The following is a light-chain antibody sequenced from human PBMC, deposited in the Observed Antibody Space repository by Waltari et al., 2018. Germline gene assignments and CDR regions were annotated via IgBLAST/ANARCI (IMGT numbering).Light chain of an antibody. J-gene: IGKJ4*01. V-gene: IGKV3-11*01. CDR2: DTS. CDR1: QSVNNY. Sequence: DIGLTHYPATLSLSPVERAPGSGRASQSVNNYLAWYQQKPGQAPRLIIYDTSNRATGIPARFSGSESGTDFTLTISSLEPEDFAVYYWQQRTNWPLTFGGGTKVEIK. CDR3: QQRTNWPLT.